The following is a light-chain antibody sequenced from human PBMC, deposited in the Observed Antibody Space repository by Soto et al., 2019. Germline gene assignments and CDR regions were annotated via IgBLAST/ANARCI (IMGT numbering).Light chain of an antibody. CDR2: DVS. V-gene: IGLV2-18*02. J-gene: IGLJ1*01. CDR1: GSGVGSNNR. Sequence: LTRVGYVCRSHGQPVPITNTGTGSGVGSNNRVSWYQQPPGSAPKLIIYDVSNRPSAIPDRFSGSKSANTASLTISGLQTEDEADYYCSSYTTRNTYVFGTGTKVTVL. CDR3: SSYTTRNTYV.